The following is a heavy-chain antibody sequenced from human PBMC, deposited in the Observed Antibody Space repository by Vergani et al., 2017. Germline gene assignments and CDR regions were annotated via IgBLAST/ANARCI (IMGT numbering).Heavy chain of an antibody. Sequence: EVQLVESGGGLVKPGGSLRLSCAASGFTFSSYSMNWVRQAPGKGLEWVSSISSSSSYIYYADSVKGRFTISRDNSKNTLYLQMNSLRPEDTAVYYCARDQGRSGYGLNYFYGMDVWGQGTTVTVSS. D-gene: IGHD5-12*01. CDR1: GFTFSSYS. V-gene: IGHV3-21*01. J-gene: IGHJ6*02. CDR2: ISSSSSYI. CDR3: ARDQGRSGYGLNYFYGMDV.